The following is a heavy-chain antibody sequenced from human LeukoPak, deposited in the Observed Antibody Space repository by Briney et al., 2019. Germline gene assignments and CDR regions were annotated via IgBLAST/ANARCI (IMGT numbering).Heavy chain of an antibody. V-gene: IGHV3-30-3*01. CDR1: GFTFSSYA. J-gene: IGHJ4*02. CDR3: ARVTGSLTIFGAVDY. D-gene: IGHD3-3*01. Sequence: GRSLRLSCAASGFTFSSYAMHWVRQAPGKGLEWVAVISYDGSNKYYADSVKGRFTISRDNSKNTLYLQMNSLRAEDTAVYYCARVTGSLTIFGAVDYWGQGTLVTVSS. CDR2: ISYDGSNK.